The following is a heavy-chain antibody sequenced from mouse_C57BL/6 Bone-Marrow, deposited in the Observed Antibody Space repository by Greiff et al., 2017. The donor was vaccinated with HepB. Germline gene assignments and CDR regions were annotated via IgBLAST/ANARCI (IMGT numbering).Heavy chain of an antibody. CDR3: ARKPAQATFAWFAY. V-gene: IGHV2-2*01. CDR1: GFSLTSYG. J-gene: IGHJ3*01. CDR2: IWSGGST. D-gene: IGHD3-2*02. Sequence: VQLQQSGPGLVQPSQSLSITCTVSGFSLTSYGVHWVRQSPGKGLEWLGVIWSGGSTDYNAAFISRLSISKDNSNSQVFFKMNSLQADDTAIYYCARKPAQATFAWFAYWGQGTLVTVSA.